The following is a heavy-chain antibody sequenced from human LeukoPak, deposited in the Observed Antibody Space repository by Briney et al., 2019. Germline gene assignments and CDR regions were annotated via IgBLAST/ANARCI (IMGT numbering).Heavy chain of an antibody. V-gene: IGHV3-48*03. J-gene: IGHJ4*02. D-gene: IGHD6-19*01. CDR1: GFTFSRFA. CDR2: ISSSGSTI. Sequence: GGSLRLSCAASGFTFSRFAMNWVRQAPGKGLEWVSYISSSGSTIYYADSVKGRFTISRDNAKNSLYLQMNSLRAEDTAVYYCARGVSSGWYVFDYWGQGTLVTVSS. CDR3: ARGVSSGWYVFDY.